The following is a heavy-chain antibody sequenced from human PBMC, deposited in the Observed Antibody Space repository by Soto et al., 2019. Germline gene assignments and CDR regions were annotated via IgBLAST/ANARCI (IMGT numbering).Heavy chain of an antibody. CDR2: ISYRGST. CDR1: AGSITTSY. CDR3: ASSGIVGREVNTWFDP. Sequence: SETLSLTCTVSAGSITTSYWSWFRQPLGKALEWIGYISYRGSTNYNPSLKSRLTISIDTSKSQISLKLTSMTTADTAVYYCASSGIVGREVNTWFDPWGQGTLVTVSS. D-gene: IGHD3-22*01. V-gene: IGHV4-59*01. J-gene: IGHJ5*02.